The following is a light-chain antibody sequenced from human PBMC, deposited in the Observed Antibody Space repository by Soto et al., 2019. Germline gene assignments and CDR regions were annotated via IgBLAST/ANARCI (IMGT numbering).Light chain of an antibody. J-gene: IGKJ4*01. Sequence: EIVLTQSPATLPLSPGERATLSCRASQSVGIYLACYQQRPGQSPRLLIYDPSHRAAGVPARFSGGGWGTDFPPAISILKPEDFADDFCHQRHSWLLTFGGGTKVEIK. CDR1: QSVGIY. CDR2: DPS. V-gene: IGKV3-11*01. CDR3: HQRHSWLLT.